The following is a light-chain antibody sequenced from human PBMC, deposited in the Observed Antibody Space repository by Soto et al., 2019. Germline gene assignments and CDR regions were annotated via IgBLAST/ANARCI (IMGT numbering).Light chain of an antibody. CDR1: SSDVGGYNY. CDR3: CSYAGFSTLV. J-gene: IGLJ3*02. Sequence: QSALTQPASVSGSPGQSITISCTGTSSDVGGYNYVSWYQQHPGKAPKLMIYEVSNRPSGVSNRFSGSKSGNTASLTISGLQAEDEADYFCCSYAGFSTLVFGGGTKVTVL. V-gene: IGLV2-23*02. CDR2: EVS.